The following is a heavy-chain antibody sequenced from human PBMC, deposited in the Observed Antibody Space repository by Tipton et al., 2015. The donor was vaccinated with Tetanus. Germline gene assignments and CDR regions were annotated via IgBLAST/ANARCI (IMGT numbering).Heavy chain of an antibody. CDR2: ISGSSNFI. CDR1: GFTFSDYS. D-gene: IGHD1-26*01. J-gene: IGHJ4*02. CDR3: AKTGRDYDY. V-gene: IGHV3-21*01. Sequence: SLRLSCAASGFTFSDYSMNWVRQAPGKGLEWVSSISGSSNFINYADSVKGRFTISRANAKNSLYLQINSLRADDTGVYFCAKTGRDYDYWGQGTLVTVSS.